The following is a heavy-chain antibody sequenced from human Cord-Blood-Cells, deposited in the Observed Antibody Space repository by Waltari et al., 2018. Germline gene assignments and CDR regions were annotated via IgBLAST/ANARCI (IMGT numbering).Heavy chain of an antibody. V-gene: IGHV1-2*02. J-gene: IGHJ4*02. Sequence: QVQLVQSGAEVKKPGASVKVSCKAPGSTFTGYYMLWVRQAPGQGLEWMGWNNPNSGSTNYTQKVQDRVTMTRDTSISTAYMELSVLRSDDTAVYYCAGVYVYSSSSLGYWGQGTLVTVSS. D-gene: IGHD6-6*01. CDR3: AGVYVYSSSSLGY. CDR1: GSTFTGYY. CDR2: NNPNSGST.